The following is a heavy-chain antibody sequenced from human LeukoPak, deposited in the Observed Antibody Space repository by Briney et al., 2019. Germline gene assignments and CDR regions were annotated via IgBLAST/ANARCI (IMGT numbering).Heavy chain of an antibody. CDR2: INPSSGST. D-gene: IGHD6-6*01. V-gene: IGHV1-46*01. CDR1: GYTFTNYY. CDR3: ARAGRQLGGFDY. J-gene: IGHJ4*02. Sequence: ASVKVSCKASGYTFTNYYMHWVRQAPGQGLEWMGIINPSSGSTSNAQKFQGRVTMTRDTSTSTVYMELSSLRSEDTAVYYCARAGRQLGGFDYWGQGTLVTVSS.